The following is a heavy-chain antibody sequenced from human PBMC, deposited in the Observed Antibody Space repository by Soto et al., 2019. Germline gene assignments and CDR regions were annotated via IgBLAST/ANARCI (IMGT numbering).Heavy chain of an antibody. V-gene: IGHV4-59*01. Sequence: SETLSLTCTVSGGSISSYYWSWIRQPPGKGLEWIGYIYYSGSTNYNPSLKSRVTISVDTSKNQFSLKLSSVTAADTAVYYCASGGYSGYDMNYWGHGTLVTVSS. CDR1: GGSISSYY. CDR2: IYYSGST. J-gene: IGHJ4*01. D-gene: IGHD5-12*01. CDR3: ASGGYSGYDMNY.